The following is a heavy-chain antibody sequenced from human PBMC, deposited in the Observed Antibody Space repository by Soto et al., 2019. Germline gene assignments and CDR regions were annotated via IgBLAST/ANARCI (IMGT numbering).Heavy chain of an antibody. J-gene: IGHJ5*02. CDR3: ARGQRFSDWFDP. V-gene: IGHV4-4*07. CDR1: GGAINSYY. Sequence: SETLSLTCTLSGGAINSYYWTWIRQPAGKGLEWIGRIYSSGSTKYNPSLQSRVTMSLDTSKNQFSLRLTSVTAADTAVYYCARGQRFSDWFDPWGQGTLVTVSS. CDR2: IYSSGST. D-gene: IGHD3-3*01.